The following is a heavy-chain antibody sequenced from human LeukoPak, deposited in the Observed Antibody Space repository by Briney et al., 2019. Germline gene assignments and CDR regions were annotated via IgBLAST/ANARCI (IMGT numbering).Heavy chain of an antibody. Sequence: PSQTLSLTCTVSGGSISSGGYYWSWIRQPPGKGLEWIGYIYHSGSTYYNPSLKSRVTISVDRSKNQFSLKLSSVTAADTAVYYCARAGDIVVVPAAPFDYWGQGTLVTVSS. CDR1: GGSISSGGYY. J-gene: IGHJ4*02. V-gene: IGHV4-30-2*01. CDR3: ARAGDIVVVPAAPFDY. D-gene: IGHD2-2*01. CDR2: IYHSGST.